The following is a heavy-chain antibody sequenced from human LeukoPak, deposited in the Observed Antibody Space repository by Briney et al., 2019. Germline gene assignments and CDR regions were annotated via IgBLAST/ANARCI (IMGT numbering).Heavy chain of an antibody. V-gene: IGHV4-38-2*02. D-gene: IGHD5-24*01. CDR1: GYSISSGYY. Sequence: SETLSLTCTISGYSISSGYYWGWIRQPPGKGLEWIGSIYHSGSTYYNPSLKSRVTISVDTSKNQFSLKLSSVTAADTAVYYCASTIHWGQGTLVTVSS. CDR2: IYHSGST. CDR3: ASTIH. J-gene: IGHJ4*02.